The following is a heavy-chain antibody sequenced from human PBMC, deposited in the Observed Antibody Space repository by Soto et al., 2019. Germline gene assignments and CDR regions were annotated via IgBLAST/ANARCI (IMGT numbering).Heavy chain of an antibody. V-gene: IGHV1-18*01. CDR3: ARVRDCSSTSCYEDYYYYYGMDV. CDR2: ISAYNGNT. J-gene: IGHJ6*02. D-gene: IGHD2-2*01. Sequence: ASVKVSCKASGYTFTSYGISWVRQAPGQGLEWMGWISAYNGNTNYAQKLQGRVTMTTDTSTSTAYMELRSLRSDDTAVYYCARVRDCSSTSCYEDYYYYYGMDVWGQGTTVTV. CDR1: GYTFTSYG.